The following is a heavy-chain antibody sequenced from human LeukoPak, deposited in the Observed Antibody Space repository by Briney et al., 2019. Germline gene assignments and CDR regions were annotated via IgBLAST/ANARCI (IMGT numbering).Heavy chain of an antibody. D-gene: IGHD2-15*01. J-gene: IGHJ5*01. V-gene: IGHV3-23*01. CDR3: AKGGDGSYYTPSDS. Sequence: GGSLRLSCAASGFTFTSYAMSWVRQAPGKGLEWVSGISGSGGDTYYAGSVKGRFTISRDNSKNTVYLQMNSLRVDDTAVYYCAKGGDGSYYTPSDSWGRGTLVTVSS. CDR2: ISGSGGDT. CDR1: GFTFTSYA.